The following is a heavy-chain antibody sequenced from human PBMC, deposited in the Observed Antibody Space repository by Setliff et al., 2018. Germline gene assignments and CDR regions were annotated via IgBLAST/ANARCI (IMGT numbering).Heavy chain of an antibody. V-gene: IGHV7-4-1*02. CDR2: INTNTGNP. CDR3: ARASRYGTIRYRGDYYMDV. J-gene: IGHJ6*03. CDR1: GYTFTTYA. D-gene: IGHD5-12*01. Sequence: ASVKVSCKASGYTFTTYAIGWMRQAPGQGPEWMGWINTNTGNPSYAQGFTGRFVFSLDTSVSTAYLQISSLKGEDTGVYYCARASRYGTIRYRGDYYMDVWDKGTTVTVSS.